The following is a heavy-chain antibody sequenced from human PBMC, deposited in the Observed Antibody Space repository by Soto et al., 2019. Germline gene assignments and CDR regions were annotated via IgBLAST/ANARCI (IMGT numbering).Heavy chain of an antibody. D-gene: IGHD4-17*01. CDR3: TRDSSPTVTADS. J-gene: IGHJ4*02. CDR1: GFTVSGSS. CDR2: MYSGGST. Sequence: VQLVESGGGLVQPGGSLRLSCAAFGFTVSGSSMTWVRQAPGKGLEWVSVMYSGGSTYYADSVKGRFTVSRDTSKNTLYLQMNNLRAEDTAVYYCTRDSSPTVTADSWGQGTLVTVSS. V-gene: IGHV3-66*01.